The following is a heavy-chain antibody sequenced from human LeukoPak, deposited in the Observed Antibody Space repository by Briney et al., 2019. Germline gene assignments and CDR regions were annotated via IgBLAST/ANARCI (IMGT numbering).Heavy chain of an antibody. D-gene: IGHD4-11*01. J-gene: IGHJ6*02. CDR1: GYTFTGYY. CDR3: ARSSTVKSHGSYYYGMDV. Sequence: AAVKVSCKASGYTFTGYYMHWVRQAPGQGLEWMGWINPSSGGTNYAQKFQGRVTMTRDTSISTAYMELSRLRSDDTAVYYCARSSTVKSHGSYYYGMDVWGQGTTVTVSS. V-gene: IGHV1-2*02. CDR2: INPSSGGT.